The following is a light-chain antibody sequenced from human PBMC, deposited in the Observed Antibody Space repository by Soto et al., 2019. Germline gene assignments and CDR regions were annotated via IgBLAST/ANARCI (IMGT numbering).Light chain of an antibody. J-gene: IGLJ1*01. CDR1: SNDIGGYNF. CDR2: DVT. V-gene: IGLV2-14*01. CDR3: TSYSGGNTLYV. Sequence: QSALTQPASVAGSPGQSITIPCTGTSNDIGGYNFVSWFQQHPGKAPKLLICDVTRRPSGVSDRFSGSKSGNTASLTISGLQAEDEADYYCTSYSGGNTLYVFGSGTKLTVL.